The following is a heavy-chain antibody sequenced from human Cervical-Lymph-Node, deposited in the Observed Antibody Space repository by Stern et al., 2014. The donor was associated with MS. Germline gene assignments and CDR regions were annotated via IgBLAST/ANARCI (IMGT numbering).Heavy chain of an antibody. CDR1: GYSFTSYW. J-gene: IGHJ5*02. D-gene: IGHD2-2*01. CDR3: ARRHCSSRRCGWFDP. V-gene: IGHV5-51*01. CDR2: INPGDSDT. Sequence: EDQLVESGAEVKKPGESLKISCKGSGYSFTSYWIGWVRQMPGKGLEWMGIINPGDSDTGYSPSFQGQVTISADKSISTAYLQWSSLKASDTAMYYCARRHCSSRRCGWFDPWGQGTLVTVSS.